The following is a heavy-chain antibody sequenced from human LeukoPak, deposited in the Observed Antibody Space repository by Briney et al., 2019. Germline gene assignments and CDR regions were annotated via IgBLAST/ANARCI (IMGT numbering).Heavy chain of an antibody. CDR2: ISSSSSYI. CDR3: ARAFDSSGYNYWYFDV. V-gene: IGHV3-21*01. J-gene: IGHJ2*01. D-gene: IGHD3-22*01. CDR1: GFTFSSYS. Sequence: PGGSLRLSCAASGFTFSSYSMNWVRQAPGKGLEWVSSISSSSSYIYYADSVKGRFTISRDNAKNSLYLQMNSLRAEDTAMYYCARAFDSSGYNYWYFDVWGRGALVTVSS.